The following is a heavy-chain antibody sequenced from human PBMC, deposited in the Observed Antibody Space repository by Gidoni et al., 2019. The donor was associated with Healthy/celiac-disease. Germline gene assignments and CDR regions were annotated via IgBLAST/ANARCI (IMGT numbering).Heavy chain of an antibody. D-gene: IGHD3-3*01. CDR3: TRAFLKQVYFWSGDESYNWFDP. CDR1: GFTFGDYA. J-gene: IGHJ5*02. V-gene: IGHV3-49*05. Sequence: EVQLVESGGGLVKPGRSLRLSCTASGFTFGDYAMGWFRKAPGKGLGGVGFVRRKAVGGEPGKGLEWVGFIRSKAYGGTTEYAASVKGRFTISRDDSKSIAYLQMNSLKTEDTAVYYCTRAFLKQVYFWSGDESYNWFDPWGQGTLVTVSS. CDR2: IRSKAYGGTT.